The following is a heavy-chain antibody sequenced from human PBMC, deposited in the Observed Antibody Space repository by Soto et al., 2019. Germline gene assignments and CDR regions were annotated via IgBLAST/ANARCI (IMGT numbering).Heavy chain of an antibody. Sequence: QPGGSLRLSCAASGFTFSSYWMHWVRQAPGKGLVWVSRMNSDGSSISYADSVKGRFTISRDNAKNTLYLQMNGLRAEDTAVYYCSSQEDASLEYMFVSWHEGPLVTV. D-gene: IGHD1-1*01. CDR1: GFTFSSYW. J-gene: IGHJ4*02. CDR3: SSQEDASLEYMFVS. V-gene: IGHV3-74*01. CDR2: MNSDGSSI.